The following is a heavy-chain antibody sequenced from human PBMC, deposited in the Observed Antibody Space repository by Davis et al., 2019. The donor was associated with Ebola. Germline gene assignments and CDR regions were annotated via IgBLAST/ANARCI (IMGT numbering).Heavy chain of an antibody. Sequence: ASVKVSCKASGYIFTNYLIHWVRQAPGQSLEWMGWINVGNGNTKYSQKFQGRVTITRVTSARTAYMELSSLTSQDTSVYNCTREGGGYGYFDYWGQGTLVTVSS. CDR1: GYIFTNYL. CDR3: TREGGGYGYFDY. D-gene: IGHD3-22*01. V-gene: IGHV1-3*01. CDR2: INVGNGNT. J-gene: IGHJ4*02.